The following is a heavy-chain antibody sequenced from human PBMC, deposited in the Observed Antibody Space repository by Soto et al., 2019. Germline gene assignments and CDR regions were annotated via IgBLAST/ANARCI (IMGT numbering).Heavy chain of an antibody. Sequence: GASVKVSCKASGYTFTSYGISWVGQAPGLGLVWMGWISSFIVNTHYAQNLQGRVTMTSDTSASTAYMELRSLRSDDTAVYYCARGGVAGNFDYWGQGALVTVSS. J-gene: IGHJ4*02. V-gene: IGHV1-18*01. CDR2: ISSFIVNT. D-gene: IGHD6-19*01. CDR3: ARGGVAGNFDY. CDR1: GYTFTSYG.